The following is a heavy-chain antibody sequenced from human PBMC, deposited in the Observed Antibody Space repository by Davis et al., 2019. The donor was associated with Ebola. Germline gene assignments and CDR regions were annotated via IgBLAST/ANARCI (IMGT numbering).Heavy chain of an antibody. J-gene: IGHJ6*02. CDR3: ARCTVRFGEYYYGMDV. CDR2: IIPILGIA. D-gene: IGHD3-10*01. CDR1: GGTFSSYA. Sequence: SVKVSCKASGGTFSSYAISWVRQAPGQGLEWMGRIIPILGIANYAQKFQGWVTMTRDTSISTAYLQWSSLKASDTAMYYCARCTVRFGEYYYGMDVWGQGTTVTVSS. V-gene: IGHV1-69*04.